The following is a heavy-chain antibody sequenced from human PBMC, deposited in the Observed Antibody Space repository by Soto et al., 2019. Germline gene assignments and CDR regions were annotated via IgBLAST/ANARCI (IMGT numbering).Heavy chain of an antibody. J-gene: IGHJ3*02. CDR3: AMESSRSCSGGSCYSIDAFDI. CDR2: TRDKANTYTT. D-gene: IGHD2-15*01. V-gene: IGHV3-72*01. CDR1: GFTSSDHY. Sequence: GGSLRLSCAASGFTSSDHYMDWVRQAPGEGLEWVGRTRDKANTYTTEYAASVKGRFTISRDDSKNSLYLQMNSLKTEDTAIYYCAMESSRSCSGGSCYSIDAFDIWGQGTMVTVSS.